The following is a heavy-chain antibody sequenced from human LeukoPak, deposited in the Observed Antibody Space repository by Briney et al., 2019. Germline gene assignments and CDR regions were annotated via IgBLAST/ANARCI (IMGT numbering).Heavy chain of an antibody. CDR3: ARSGSGSTPPFDY. V-gene: IGHV3-48*01. D-gene: IGHD2-2*01. J-gene: IGHJ4*02. Sequence: PGGSLRLSCAASGFTFSSYSMNWVRQAPGKGLEWVSYISSSSSTIYYADSVKGRSTISRDNAKNSLYLQMNSLRAEDTAVYYCARSGSGSTPPFDYWGQGTLVTVSS. CDR2: ISSSSSTI. CDR1: GFTFSSYS.